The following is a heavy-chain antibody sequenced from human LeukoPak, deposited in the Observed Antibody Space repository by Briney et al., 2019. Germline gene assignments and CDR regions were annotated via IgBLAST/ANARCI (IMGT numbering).Heavy chain of an antibody. V-gene: IGHV3-30-3*01. D-gene: IGHD2-21*02. CDR3: AREGDNYFGY. CDR1: GFTFSSYA. CDR2: ISYDGSNK. J-gene: IGHJ4*02. Sequence: GRSLRLSCAASGFTFSSYAMHWVRQAPGKGLEWVAVISYDGSNKYYADSVKGRFTISRDNSKNTLYLQMNSLRAEDTAVYYCAREGDNYFGYWGQGTLVTVSS.